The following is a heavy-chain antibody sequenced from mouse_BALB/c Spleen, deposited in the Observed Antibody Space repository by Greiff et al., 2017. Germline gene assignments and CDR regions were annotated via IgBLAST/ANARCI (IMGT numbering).Heavy chain of an antibody. J-gene: IGHJ1*01. CDR1: GYTFTSYV. CDR2: INPYNDGT. V-gene: IGHV1-14*01. CDR3: ARGGGYDKGYFDV. Sequence: VQLKESGPELVKPGASVKMSCKASGYTFTSYVMHWVKQKPGQGLEWIGYINPYNDGTKYNEKFKGKATLTSDKSSSTAYMELSSLTSEDSAVYYCARGGGYDKGYFDVWGAGTTVTVSS. D-gene: IGHD2-2*01.